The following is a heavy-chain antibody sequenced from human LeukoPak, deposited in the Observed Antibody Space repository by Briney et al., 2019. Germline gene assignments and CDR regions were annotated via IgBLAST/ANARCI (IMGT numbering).Heavy chain of an antibody. J-gene: IGHJ3*02. CDR1: GGPISSYY. Sequence: PSETLSLTGTVSGGPISSYYWSWIRQPPGKGLEWIGNIYYSGSTNYNPSLKSRVTISVDTSKIQFSLKLSSVSAADTAVYYCARRNAAAGIGAFDIWGQGTVVTVSS. CDR3: ARRNAAAGIGAFDI. CDR2: IYYSGST. V-gene: IGHV4-59*01. D-gene: IGHD6-13*01.